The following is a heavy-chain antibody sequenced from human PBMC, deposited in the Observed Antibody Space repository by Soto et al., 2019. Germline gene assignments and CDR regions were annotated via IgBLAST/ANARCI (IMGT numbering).Heavy chain of an antibody. CDR3: AGDRYSGGWYLGAFDI. Sequence: QVQLVQSGAEVKKPGSSVKVSCKASGGTFSSYTISWVRQAPGQGLEWMGRIIPILGIANYAQKFQSRVTITADKSTRTVYMELSSLRSEDTAVYYCAGDRYSGGWYLGAFDIWGQGTMVTVSS. CDR2: IIPILGIA. CDR1: GGTFSSYT. V-gene: IGHV1-69*08. J-gene: IGHJ3*02. D-gene: IGHD6-19*01.